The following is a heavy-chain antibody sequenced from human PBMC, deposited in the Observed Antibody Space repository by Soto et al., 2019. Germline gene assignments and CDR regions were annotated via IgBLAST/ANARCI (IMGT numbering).Heavy chain of an antibody. CDR3: ARGTPLGGIAAAGTWFDP. V-gene: IGHV6-1*01. CDR2: TYYRSKWYN. CDR1: GDSVSSNSAA. J-gene: IGHJ5*02. D-gene: IGHD6-13*01. Sequence: SQTLSLTCAISGDSVSSNSAAWNWIRQSPSRGLEWLGRTYYRSKWYNDYAVSVKSRITSNPDTSKNQFSLQLNSVTPEDTAVYYCARGTPLGGIAAAGTWFDPWGQGTLVTVSS.